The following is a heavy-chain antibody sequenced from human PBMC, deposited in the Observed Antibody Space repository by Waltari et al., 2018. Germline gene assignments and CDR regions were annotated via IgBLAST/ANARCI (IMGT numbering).Heavy chain of an antibody. CDR2: IIPILGTA. V-gene: IGHV1-69*11. CDR3: ARGTSYDIWTGYYGHYGMDV. CDR1: GGTFSSYA. D-gene: IGHD3-9*01. J-gene: IGHJ6*02. Sequence: QVQLVQSGAEVKKPGSSVKVSCKASGGTFSSYAISWVRQAPAQGLDWMGVIIPILGTANYAPKFQGRVTITADESTSTAYMELSSLRSEDTAVYYCARGTSYDIWTGYYGHYGMDVWGQGTTVTVSS.